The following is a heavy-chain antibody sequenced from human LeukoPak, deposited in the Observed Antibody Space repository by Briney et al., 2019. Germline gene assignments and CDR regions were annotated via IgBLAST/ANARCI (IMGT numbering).Heavy chain of an antibody. J-gene: IGHJ4*02. Sequence: GGSLRLSCGASGFTFSTYSMNWVRQAPGKGLEWVSYISSSSSTIYYADSVKGRFTISRDNSKNTLYLQMNSLRAEDTAVYYCAKDRESSSLGFVDYWGQGTLVTVSS. CDR2: ISSSSSTI. D-gene: IGHD6-13*01. CDR3: AKDRESSSLGFVDY. CDR1: GFTFSTYS. V-gene: IGHV3-48*01.